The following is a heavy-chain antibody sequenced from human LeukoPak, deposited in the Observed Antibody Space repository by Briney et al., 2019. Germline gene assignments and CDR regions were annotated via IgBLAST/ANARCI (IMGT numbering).Heavy chain of an antibody. CDR3: ARALREFLYCSGGSCYSNWFDP. J-gene: IGHJ5*02. D-gene: IGHD2-15*01. Sequence: VASVKVSCKASGGTFSSYAISWVRQAPGQGLEWMGGIIPIFGTANYAQKFQGRVTITADESTSTAYMELSSLRSEDTAVYYCARALREFLYCSGGSCYSNWFDPWGQGALVTVSS. V-gene: IGHV1-69*01. CDR2: IIPIFGTA. CDR1: GGTFSSYA.